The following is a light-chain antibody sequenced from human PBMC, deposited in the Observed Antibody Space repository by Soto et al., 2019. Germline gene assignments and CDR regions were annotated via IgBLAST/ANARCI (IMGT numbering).Light chain of an antibody. V-gene: IGLV3-21*02. CDR2: DDT. Sequence: SYELTQPPSVSVAPGQTARITCGGNNIGRKSVHWYQQRPGPAPVLVVYDDTDRPSGIPERFSGSNSGNTATLTLSRVEAGDEADYYCQVWDSSSDHRVFGGGTQLTVL. CDR3: QVWDSSSDHRV. J-gene: IGLJ3*02. CDR1: NIGRKS.